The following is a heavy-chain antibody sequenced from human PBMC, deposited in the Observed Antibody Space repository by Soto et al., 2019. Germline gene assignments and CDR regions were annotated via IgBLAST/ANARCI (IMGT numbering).Heavy chain of an antibody. V-gene: IGHV1-2*02. CDR2: INPNSGGT. D-gene: IGHD6-13*01. Sequence: GASVKVSCKASGYTFTGYYMHWVRQAPGQGLEWMGWINPNSGGTNYAQKFQGRVTMTRDTSISTAYMELSRLRSDDTAVYYCARVSAAAAGTCGDYWGQGTLVTVSS. J-gene: IGHJ4*02. CDR1: GYTFTGYY. CDR3: ARVSAAAAGTCGDY.